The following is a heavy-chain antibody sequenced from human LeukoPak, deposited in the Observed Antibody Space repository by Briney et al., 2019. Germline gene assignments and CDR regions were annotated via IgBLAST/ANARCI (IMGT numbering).Heavy chain of an antibody. CDR2: VNPSGGST. D-gene: IGHD3-3*01. Sequence: ASVKVSCKASGYTFTRYYMHWVRQAPGQGLELMGIVNPSGGSTTYAQKFQGRVTMTRDTSTSTIYMELSSLRSEDTAVYYCARGSYDFWSGDPVGPDYWGQGTLVTVSS. CDR1: GYTFTRYY. CDR3: ARGSYDFWSGDPVGPDY. J-gene: IGHJ4*02. V-gene: IGHV1-46*01.